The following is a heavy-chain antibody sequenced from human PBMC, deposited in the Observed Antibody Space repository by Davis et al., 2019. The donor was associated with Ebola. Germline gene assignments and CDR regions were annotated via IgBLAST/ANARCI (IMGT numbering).Heavy chain of an antibody. J-gene: IGHJ4*02. CDR3: ARDRAETFFDY. V-gene: IGHV3-53*01. CDR2: IYSGGST. CDR1: GFTFSSYW. Sequence: GESLKISCAASGFTFSSYWMSWVRQAPGKGLEWDSVIYSGGSTYYADSVKGRFTISRDNSKNTLYLQMNSLRAEDTAVYYCARDRAETFFDYWGQGTLVTVSS.